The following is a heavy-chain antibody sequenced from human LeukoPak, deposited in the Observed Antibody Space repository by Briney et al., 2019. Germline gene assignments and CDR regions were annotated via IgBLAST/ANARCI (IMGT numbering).Heavy chain of an antibody. CDR1: GFTFDAFG. CDR2: IRGDAGST. CDR3: ARVWAWGSGNYLDN. D-gene: IGHD7-27*01. Sequence: VRPGGSLRLSCAASGFTFDAFGMTWVRQAPGKGLEWVSAIRGDAGSTGYADSVKGRFTISRDNAKNSLYLQMNSLRVEDTALYYCARVWAWGSGNYLDNWGQGTLVTVSS. J-gene: IGHJ4*02. V-gene: IGHV3-20*04.